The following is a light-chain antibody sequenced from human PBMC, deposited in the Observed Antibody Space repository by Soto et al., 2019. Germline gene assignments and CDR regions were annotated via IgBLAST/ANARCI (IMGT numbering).Light chain of an antibody. Sequence: EIVLTQAPATLSLSPGERATRSCRASQSVSSSYLAWYKQKPGQAPRLLIYDASNMATGIPDRFSGSRSGTDVTLTISRLEPEDCAVYYFQQYGSSPYTFGHGTMLEIK. CDR1: QSVSSSY. CDR3: QQYGSSPYT. CDR2: DAS. V-gene: IGKV3-20*01. J-gene: IGKJ2*01.